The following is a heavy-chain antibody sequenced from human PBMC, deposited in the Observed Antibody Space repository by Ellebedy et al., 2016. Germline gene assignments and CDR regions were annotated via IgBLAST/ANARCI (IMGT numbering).Heavy chain of an antibody. V-gene: IGHV1-8*01. D-gene: IGHD3-10*01. CDR3: ASWKYYYGLGSYYNVPDYYYYGMDV. CDR2: MNPNSGNT. J-gene: IGHJ6*02. CDR1: GYTFTSYD. Sequence: ASVTVSCKASGYTFTSYDINWVRQATGQGLEWMGWMNPNSGNTGYAQKFQGRVTMTRNTSISTAYMELSSLRSEDTAVYYCASWKYYYGLGSYYNVPDYYYYGMDVWGQGTTVTVSS.